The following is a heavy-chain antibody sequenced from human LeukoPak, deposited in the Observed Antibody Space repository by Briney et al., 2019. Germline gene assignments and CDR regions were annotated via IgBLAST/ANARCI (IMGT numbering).Heavy chain of an antibody. CDR3: AILGEYDSGSGEDYSYMDV. Sequence: SETLSLTCSVSGGSINGGSYYWSWIRQPAGKPLEWIGHIFTTGSTSYNPSLRTRVTISEDSSKDQFSLNLKSVTAADTAVFYCAILGEYDSGSGEDYSYMDVWGRGTTVTVSS. J-gene: IGHJ6*03. CDR1: GGSINGGSYY. CDR2: IFTTGST. D-gene: IGHD3-10*01. V-gene: IGHV4-61*09.